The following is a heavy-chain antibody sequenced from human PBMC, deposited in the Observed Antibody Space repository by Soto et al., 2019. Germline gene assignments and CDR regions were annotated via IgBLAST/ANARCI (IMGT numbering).Heavy chain of an antibody. CDR2: ISSSSSYI. Sequence: EVQLVESGGGLVKPGGSLRLSCAASGFTFSSYSMNWVRQAPGKGLEWVSSISSSSSYIYYADSVKGRFTISRDNAKNSLYLQMNSLRAEDTAGDYCARGPGGITIFGVVLDYWGQGTLVTVSS. J-gene: IGHJ4*02. CDR3: ARGPGGITIFGVVLDY. CDR1: GFTFSSYS. D-gene: IGHD3-3*01. V-gene: IGHV3-21*01.